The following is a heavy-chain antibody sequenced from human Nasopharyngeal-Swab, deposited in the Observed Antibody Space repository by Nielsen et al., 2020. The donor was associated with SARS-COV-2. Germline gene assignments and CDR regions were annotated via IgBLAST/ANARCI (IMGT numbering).Heavy chain of an antibody. V-gene: IGHV3-21*04. D-gene: IGHD3-3*01. CDR1: GFTFSSYS. CDR2: ISSSSSYI. J-gene: IGHJ4*02. Sequence: GGSLRLSCAASGFTFSSYSMNWVRQAPGKGLEWVSSISSSSSYIYYADSVKGRFTISRDNSKNTLYLQMNSLRAEDTAVYYCATSKGDFWSGYYTYYYFDYWGQGTLVTVSS. CDR3: ATSKGDFWSGYYTYYYFDY.